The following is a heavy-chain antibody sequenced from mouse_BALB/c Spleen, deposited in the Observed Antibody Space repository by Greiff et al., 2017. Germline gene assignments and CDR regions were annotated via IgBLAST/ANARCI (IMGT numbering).Heavy chain of an antibody. Sequence: DVHLVESGGGLVKPGGSLKLSCAASGFTFSSYTMSWVRQTPEKRLEWVATISSGGGNTYYPDSVKGRFTISRDNAKNNLYLQMSSLRSEDTALYYCARSLYYDYDGAMDYWGQGTSVTVSS. V-gene: IGHV5-9*03. CDR3: ARSLYYDYDGAMDY. CDR2: ISSGGGNT. D-gene: IGHD2-4*01. J-gene: IGHJ4*01. CDR1: GFTFSSYT.